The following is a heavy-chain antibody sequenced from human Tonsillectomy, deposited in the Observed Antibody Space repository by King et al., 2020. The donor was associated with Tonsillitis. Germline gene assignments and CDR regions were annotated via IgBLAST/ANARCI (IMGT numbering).Heavy chain of an antibody. Sequence: QLQESGPGLVKPSQTLSLTCTVSGDSISSGDHYWSWIRQHPGKDLKWIGDIYYNGSTYYNPSLKSRLSISVDTSKNQFSLKLSSVTAADTAVYYCARERDYCSNSICYFMDYWGQGTLVAVSS. CDR3: ARERDYCSNSICYFMDY. V-gene: IGHV4-31*03. CDR2: IYYNGST. CDR1: GDSISSGDHY. J-gene: IGHJ4*02. D-gene: IGHD2-2*01.